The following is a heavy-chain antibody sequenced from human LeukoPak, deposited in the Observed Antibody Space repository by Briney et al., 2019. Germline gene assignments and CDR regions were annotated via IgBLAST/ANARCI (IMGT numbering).Heavy chain of an antibody. CDR1: GFTFSSYA. CDR2: ISGSGGST. CDR3: AKDEAVAGANWFDP. V-gene: IGHV3-23*01. J-gene: IGHJ5*02. D-gene: IGHD6-19*01. Sequence: GGSLRLSRAASGFTFSSYAMSWVRQAPGKGLEWVSAISGSGGSTYYADSVKGRFTISRDNSKNTLYLQMNSLRAEDTAVYYCAKDEAVAGANWFDPWGQGTLVTVSS.